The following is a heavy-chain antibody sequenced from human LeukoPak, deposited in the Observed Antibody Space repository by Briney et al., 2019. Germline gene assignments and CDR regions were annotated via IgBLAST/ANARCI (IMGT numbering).Heavy chain of an antibody. V-gene: IGHV3-23*01. CDR1: GFTFSSYA. Sequence: GGSLRLSCVASGFTFSSYAMSWVRQAPGKGLEWVSAISGSGVTTHYAGSVKGRFSISRDNSKNTLYLQMNSLRAEDTALYYCAKKVVVGATSPYSDFQDWGQGTLVTVSS. CDR3: AKKVVVGATSPYSDFQD. D-gene: IGHD1-26*01. CDR2: ISGSGVTT. J-gene: IGHJ1*01.